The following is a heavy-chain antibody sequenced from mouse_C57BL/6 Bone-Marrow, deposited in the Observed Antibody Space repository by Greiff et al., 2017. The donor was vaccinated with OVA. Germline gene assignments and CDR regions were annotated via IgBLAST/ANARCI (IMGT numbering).Heavy chain of an antibody. J-gene: IGHJ2*01. CDR3: ARGGVVFDY. CDR2: IYPGSGNT. Sequence: QVQLQQSGAELVRPGASVKLSCKASGYTFTDYYINWVKQRPGQGLEWIARIYPGSGNTYYNEKFKGKATLTADKSSSTAYMELRSLTSEDSAVYFCARGGVVFDYWGQGTTLTVSS. D-gene: IGHD1-1*01. CDR1: GYTFTDYY. V-gene: IGHV1-76*01.